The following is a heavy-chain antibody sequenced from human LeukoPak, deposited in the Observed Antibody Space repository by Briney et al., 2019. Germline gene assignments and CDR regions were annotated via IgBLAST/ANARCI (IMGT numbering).Heavy chain of an antibody. Sequence: NPSETLSLTCNVSGYSISSGYYWGWIRQPPGKGLEWIGSFYHSGSTYYNPSLKSRVTISVDASKNQFSLKLSSVTAADTAVYYCARGRRDFHGYWGQGTLVTVSS. CDR3: ARGRRDFHGY. V-gene: IGHV4-38-2*02. J-gene: IGHJ4*02. CDR2: FYHSGST. CDR1: GYSISSGYY. D-gene: IGHD3-3*01.